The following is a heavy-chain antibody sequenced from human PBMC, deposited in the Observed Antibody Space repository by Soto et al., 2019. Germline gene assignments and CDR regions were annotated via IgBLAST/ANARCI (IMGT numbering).Heavy chain of an antibody. CDR1: GGTFSSYA. D-gene: IGHD2-15*01. Sequence: QVRLVQSGAEVQKPGSSVKVSCKASGGTFSSYAISWVRQAPGQGLEWMGGIIPIFGTANYAQKFQGRVTITADESTSTAYMELSSLRSEDTAVYYCARENCSGGSCYSGWGQNWFDPWGQGTLVTVSS. CDR2: IIPIFGTA. CDR3: ARENCSGGSCYSGWGQNWFDP. J-gene: IGHJ5*02. V-gene: IGHV1-69*01.